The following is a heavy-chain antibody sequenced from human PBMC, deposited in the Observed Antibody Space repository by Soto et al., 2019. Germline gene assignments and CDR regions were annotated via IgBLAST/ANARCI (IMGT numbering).Heavy chain of an antibody. V-gene: IGHV3-30-3*01. J-gene: IGHJ4*02. Sequence: QVQLVESGGGVVQPGRSLRLSCAASGFTFSSYAMHWVRQAPGKGLEWVAVISYDGSNKYYADSVKGRFTISRDNSKNTLYLQMNSLRAEDTAVYYCARGTKLAVAGIPSDYWGQGTLVTVSS. CDR3: ARGTKLAVAGIPSDY. CDR2: ISYDGSNK. CDR1: GFTFSSYA. D-gene: IGHD6-19*01.